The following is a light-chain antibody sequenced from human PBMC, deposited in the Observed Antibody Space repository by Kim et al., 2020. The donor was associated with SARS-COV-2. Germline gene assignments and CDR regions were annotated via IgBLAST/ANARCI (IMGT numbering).Light chain of an antibody. CDR1: QSVSSN. V-gene: IGKV3-15*01. CDR3: QHYNNWLYT. Sequence: EIVMTQSPATLSVSPGERATLSCRASQSVSSNLAWYQQKPGQAPRLLIYGASSRATGIPARFSGSGSGTEFTLTINSLQSEDFALYYCQHYNNWLYTFGLGTKLEI. J-gene: IGKJ2*01. CDR2: GAS.